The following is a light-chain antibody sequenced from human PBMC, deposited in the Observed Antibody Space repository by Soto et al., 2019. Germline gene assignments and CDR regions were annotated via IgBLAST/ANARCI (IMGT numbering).Light chain of an antibody. CDR1: QTVSSN. CDR2: GAS. CDR3: QQYNNWPQKT. V-gene: IGKV3-15*01. Sequence: EIVLTQSPATLSLSPGERATLSCRASQTVSSNYLAWYRQKPGQAPRLLIYGASSRATGIPARFSGSGSGTDFTLTISSLQSEDFAVYYCQQYNNWPQKTVGQGTKVDI. J-gene: IGKJ1*01.